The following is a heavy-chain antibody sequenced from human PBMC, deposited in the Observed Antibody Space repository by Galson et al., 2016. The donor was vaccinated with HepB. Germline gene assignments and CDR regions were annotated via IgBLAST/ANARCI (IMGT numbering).Heavy chain of an antibody. CDR3: ARVGIGSSWYFDY. CDR2: IKQDGSEK. D-gene: IGHD6-13*01. Sequence: SLRLSCAASGFTFSTSWMSWVRQAPGKGLEWVAIIKQDGSEKYYVDSVKGRFTISRDNAKKSLYLQMNSLRAEDTAVYYCARVGIGSSWYFDYWGQGTLVTVSS. V-gene: IGHV3-7*01. CDR1: GFTFSTSW. J-gene: IGHJ4*02.